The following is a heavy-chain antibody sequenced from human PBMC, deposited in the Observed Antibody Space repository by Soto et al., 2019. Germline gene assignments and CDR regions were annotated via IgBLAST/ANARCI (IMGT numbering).Heavy chain of an antibody. D-gene: IGHD2-21*02. CDR2: INAGNGNT. J-gene: IGHJ4*02. Sequence: QVQLVQSGAEEKKPGASVKVSCKASGYTFTSYAMHWVRQAPGQRLEWMGWINAGNGNTKYSQKFQGRVTITRDTSARTDYMELSSLRSEDTAVYYCARSSVVVTALDYWGQGTLVTVSS. CDR3: ARSSVVVTALDY. CDR1: GYTFTSYA. V-gene: IGHV1-3*05.